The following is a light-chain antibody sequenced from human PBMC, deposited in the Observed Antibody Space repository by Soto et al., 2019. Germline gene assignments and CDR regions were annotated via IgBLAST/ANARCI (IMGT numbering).Light chain of an antibody. CDR3: QQRSNSSLT. CDR1: QSISSR. Sequence: THLTLSPSTISASVGDRVTLTCRASQSISSRLAWYQQKPGKPPRLLIYDASSRETGIPARFSGSGSSTECTLTISSLEPEDFAVYFCQQRSNSSLTFGGGTKVDIK. V-gene: IGKV1-5*01. CDR2: DAS. J-gene: IGKJ4*01.